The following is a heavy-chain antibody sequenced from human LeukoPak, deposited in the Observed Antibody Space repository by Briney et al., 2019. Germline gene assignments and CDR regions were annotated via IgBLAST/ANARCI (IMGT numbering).Heavy chain of an antibody. D-gene: IGHD3-10*01. CDR3: AREGSSTARGLDY. V-gene: IGHV3-30*04. J-gene: IGHJ4*02. CDR1: GFTFSSYA. CDR2: ISHDGSNQ. Sequence: GRSLRLSCAASGFTFSSYAMQWVRQAPGKGLEWVAFISHDGSNQYYADSVKGRFTISRDNSKNTLYLNRNSLRAEDTAVYYCAREGSSTARGLDYWGQGTLVTVSS.